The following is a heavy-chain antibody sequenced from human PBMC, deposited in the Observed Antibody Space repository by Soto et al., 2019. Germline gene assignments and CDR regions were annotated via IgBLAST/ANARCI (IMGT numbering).Heavy chain of an antibody. CDR3: ANSRVSMVRGLIIIPNY. CDR1: GFPFTGYA. D-gene: IGHD3-10*01. CDR2: ISGHGDAT. V-gene: IGHV3-23*01. J-gene: IGHJ4*02. Sequence: GGSLRLSCAASGFPFTGYAMSWVRQAPGKGLEWVSAISGHGDATFYADSVKGRFTISRDNSKNTLYMHMNSLRAEDTALYYCANSRVSMVRGLIIIPNYWGQGTLVTVSS.